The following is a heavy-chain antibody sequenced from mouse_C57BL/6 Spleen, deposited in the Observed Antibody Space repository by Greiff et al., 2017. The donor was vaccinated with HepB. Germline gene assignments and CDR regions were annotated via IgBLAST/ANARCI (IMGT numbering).Heavy chain of an antibody. CDR1: GYTFTSYW. J-gene: IGHJ2*01. CDR3: ARYPNYYGSSPYFDY. Sequence: VQLQQSGAELVRPGTSVKLSCKASGYTFTSYWMHWVKQRPGQGLEWIGVIDPSDSYTNYNQKFKGKATLTVDTSSSTAYMQLSSLTSEDSAVYYCARYPNYYGSSPYFDYWGQGTTLTVSS. CDR2: IDPSDSYT. D-gene: IGHD1-1*01. V-gene: IGHV1-59*01.